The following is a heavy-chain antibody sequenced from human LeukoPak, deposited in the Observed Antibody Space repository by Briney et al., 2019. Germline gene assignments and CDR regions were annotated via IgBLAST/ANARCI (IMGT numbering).Heavy chain of an antibody. D-gene: IGHD6-19*01. J-gene: IGHJ4*02. Sequence: ASVKVSCKASGYTFSSFDMNWVRHAPGQGLEWMGWINPNSDNTVYGQKFQGRLTLTRDTSTSTAYMELSSLTSDDTAVYFCARSVAGQGYWGQGTLVTVSP. CDR2: INPNSDNT. CDR3: ARSVAGQGY. V-gene: IGHV1-8*01. CDR1: GYTFSSFD.